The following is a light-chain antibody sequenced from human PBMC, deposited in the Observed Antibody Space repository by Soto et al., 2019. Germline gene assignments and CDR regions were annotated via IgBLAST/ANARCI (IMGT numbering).Light chain of an antibody. CDR1: QSVSSSY. J-gene: IGKJ1*01. CDR3: QQYGSSPMT. V-gene: IGKV3-20*01. Sequence: EIVLTQSPGTLSLSPGERATFSCRASQSVSSSYLAWYQQKPGQAPRLLIYGASSRATGIPDRFSGSGSGTDFTLTISRLEPEDFAVYYCQQYGSSPMTFGQGTKVDI. CDR2: GAS.